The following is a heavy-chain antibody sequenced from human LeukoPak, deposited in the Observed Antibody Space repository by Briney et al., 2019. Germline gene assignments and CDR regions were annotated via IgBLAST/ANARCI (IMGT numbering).Heavy chain of an antibody. Sequence: GGSLRLSCAASGSTVGSNHLTWVRQPPGKGLEWVSIIYYAGTIYYADSVKGRFTVSRDNSKNTLYLQMNSLRPEDTAVYYCGRGYSGCYHVGYDWGQGTLVTVSS. J-gene: IGHJ4*02. CDR2: IYYAGTI. CDR1: GSTVGSNH. D-gene: IGHD1-26*01. V-gene: IGHV3-53*05. CDR3: GRGYSGCYHVGYD.